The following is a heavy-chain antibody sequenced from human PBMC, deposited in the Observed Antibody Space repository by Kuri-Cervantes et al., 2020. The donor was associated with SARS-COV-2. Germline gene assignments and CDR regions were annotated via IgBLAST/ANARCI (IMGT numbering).Heavy chain of an antibody. V-gene: IGHV3-21*01. D-gene: IGHD5-24*01. Sequence: GESLKISCAASGFTFSSYSMNWVRQAPGKGLEWVSSISSSSSYIYYADSVKGRFTISRDNAKNSLYLQMNSLRAEDTAVYYCAKEWEMATVNPVYDFWGQGTLVTVSS. CDR2: ISSSSSYI. J-gene: IGHJ4*02. CDR1: GFTFSSYS. CDR3: AKEWEMATVNPVYDF.